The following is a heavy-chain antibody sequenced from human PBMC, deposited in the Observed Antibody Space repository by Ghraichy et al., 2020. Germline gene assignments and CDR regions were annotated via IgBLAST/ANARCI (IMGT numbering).Heavy chain of an antibody. J-gene: IGHJ4*02. CDR3: ARSIPTYYDSSGSTFIL. Sequence: SETLSLTCTVSGGSISSYYWSWIRQPPGKGLEWIGYIYYSGSTNYNPSLKSRVTISVDTSKNQFSLKLSSVTAADTAVYYCARSIPTYYDSSGSTFILWGQGTLVTVSS. V-gene: IGHV4-59*08. CDR2: IYYSGST. CDR1: GGSISSYY. D-gene: IGHD3-22*01.